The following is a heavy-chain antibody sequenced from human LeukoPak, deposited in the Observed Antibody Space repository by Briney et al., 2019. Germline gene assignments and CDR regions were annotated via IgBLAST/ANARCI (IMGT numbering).Heavy chain of an antibody. Sequence: GGSLRLSCAASRFTFSSYGMHWVRQAPGKGLEWVAFIRYDGSNKYYADSVKGRFTISRDNSKNTLYLQMNSLRAEDTAVYYCAKEDGPSRTLDYWGQGTLVTVSS. CDR3: AKEDGPSRTLDY. D-gene: IGHD5-24*01. CDR1: RFTFSSYG. J-gene: IGHJ4*02. V-gene: IGHV3-30*02. CDR2: IRYDGSNK.